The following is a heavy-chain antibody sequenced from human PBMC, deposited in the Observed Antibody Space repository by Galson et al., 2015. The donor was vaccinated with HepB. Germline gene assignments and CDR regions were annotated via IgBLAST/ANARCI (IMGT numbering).Heavy chain of an antibody. CDR3: AGGGYSSSWYADDY. J-gene: IGHJ4*02. D-gene: IGHD6-13*01. CDR1: GYTFTSYY. Sequence: LVKVSCKASGYTFTSYYMHWVRQAPGQGLEWVGRIIPILGIANYAQKFQGRVTITADKSTSTAYMELSSLRSEDTAVYYCAGGGYSSSWYADDYWGQGTLVTVSS. CDR2: IIPILGIA. V-gene: IGHV1-69*02.